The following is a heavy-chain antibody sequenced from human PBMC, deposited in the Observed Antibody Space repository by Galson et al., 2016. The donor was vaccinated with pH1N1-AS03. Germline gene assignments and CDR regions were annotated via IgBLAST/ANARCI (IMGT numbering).Heavy chain of an antibody. CDR2: IYHSGST. D-gene: IGHD6-13*01. CDR3: ARSDRVLTAARTRPEGGDY. CDR1: GYSISSGYC. V-gene: IGHV4-38-2*01. Sequence: SETLSLTCAVSGYSISSGYCWGWIRQPPGKGLEWIGSIYHSGSTYYNPSLKSRVTISIDTSKNQFSLKLSSVTAADTAVYYCARSDRVLTAARTRPEGGDYWGQGTLVTVSS. J-gene: IGHJ4*02.